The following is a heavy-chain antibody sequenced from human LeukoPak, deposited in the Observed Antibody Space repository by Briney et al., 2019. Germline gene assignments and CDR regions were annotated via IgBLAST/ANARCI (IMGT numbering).Heavy chain of an antibody. V-gene: IGHV4-4*02. D-gene: IGHD1-7*01. Sequence: GSLRLSCAASGFTVNTNYMSWVRQPPGKGLEWIGEIYHSGSTNYNPSLKSRVTISVDKSKNQFSLKLSSVTAADTAVYYCASSLELREFDYWGQGTLVTVSS. J-gene: IGHJ4*02. CDR3: ASSLELREFDY. CDR2: IYHSGST. CDR1: GFTVNTNY.